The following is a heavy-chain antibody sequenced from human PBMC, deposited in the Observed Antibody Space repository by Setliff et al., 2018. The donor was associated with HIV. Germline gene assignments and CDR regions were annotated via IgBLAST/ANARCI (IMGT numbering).Heavy chain of an antibody. CDR2: VYYSGST. D-gene: IGHD6-13*01. J-gene: IGHJ4*02. Sequence: LSLTCIVSGGSLSSSSYYWGWIRQPPGKGLEWIGTVYYSGSTYYNPSLKSRVTISVDTSENQFSLKLSSVTAADTAVYYCARDGYISSWYVISGSFDYWGQGILVTVSS. V-gene: IGHV4-39*07. CDR1: GGSLSSSSYY. CDR3: ARDGYISSWYVISGSFDY.